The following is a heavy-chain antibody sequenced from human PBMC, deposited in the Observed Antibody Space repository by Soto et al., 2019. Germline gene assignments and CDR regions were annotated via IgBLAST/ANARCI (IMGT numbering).Heavy chain of an antibody. V-gene: IGHV1-3*01. CDR2: INAGNGNT. CDR3: ARGSEPAYSSWYVNGDY. CDR1: GYTFTSYA. D-gene: IGHD6-13*01. J-gene: IGHJ4*02. Sequence: QVQLVQSGAEVKKPGASVKVSCKASGYTFTSYAIHWVRQAPGQRLEWMGWINAGNGNTKYSQKFQGRVTITRDTSATTAYMEVSSLRFEDTAVYYCARGSEPAYSSWYVNGDYWGQGTLVTVSS.